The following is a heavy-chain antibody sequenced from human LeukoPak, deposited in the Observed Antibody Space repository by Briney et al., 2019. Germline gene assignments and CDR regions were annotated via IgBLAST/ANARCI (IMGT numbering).Heavy chain of an antibody. V-gene: IGHV3-23*01. D-gene: IGHD1-1*01. CDR1: GFIFSNYA. Sequence: GGSLRLSCAASGFIFSNYAMTWVRQAPGKGPEWVSSINGVDPNTYYADSVKGRFTVSRDNSKNMLFPQMNSLRVEDTAVYYCAKQFLDTNWGQGTLVTVSS. CDR3: AKQFLDTN. J-gene: IGHJ4*02. CDR2: INGVDPNT.